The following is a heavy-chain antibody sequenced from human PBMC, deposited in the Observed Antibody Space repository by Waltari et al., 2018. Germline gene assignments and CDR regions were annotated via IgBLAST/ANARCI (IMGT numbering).Heavy chain of an antibody. CDR3: ARTPYYGSGMRAFDI. Sequence: EVQLVESGGGLVQPGGSLRLSCAASGFTFRSYWMHWVRQAPGKGLVWVSRINSDGSSTSYADSVKGRFTISRDNAKNTLYLQMNSLRAEDTAVYYCARTPYYGSGMRAFDIWGQGTMVTVSS. D-gene: IGHD3-10*01. J-gene: IGHJ3*02. CDR2: INSDGSST. CDR1: GFTFRSYW. V-gene: IGHV3-74*01.